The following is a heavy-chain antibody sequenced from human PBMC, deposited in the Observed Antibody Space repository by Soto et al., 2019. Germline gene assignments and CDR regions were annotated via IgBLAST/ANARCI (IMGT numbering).Heavy chain of an antibody. D-gene: IGHD3-10*01. CDR3: ARVAMVRGVIRHGVGP. CDR1: GGTFSSYG. J-gene: IGHJ5*02. CDR2: IIPIFGTA. Sequence: QVQLVQSGAEVKKPGSSVKVSCKASGGTFSSYGISWVRQAPGQGLEWMGGIIPIFGTANYAQKLQGRVTITADESTSTGYIELSSLRCEDTAVYYCARVAMVRGVIRHGVGPWGQGTLVTVSS. V-gene: IGHV1-69*01.